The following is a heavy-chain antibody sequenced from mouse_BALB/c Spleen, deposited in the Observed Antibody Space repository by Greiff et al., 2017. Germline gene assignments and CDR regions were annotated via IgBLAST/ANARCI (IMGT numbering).Heavy chain of an antibody. V-gene: IGHV14-3*02. D-gene: IGHD2-3*01. J-gene: IGHJ3*01. CDR3: ASYNGYSAWFAY. CDR1: GFNIKDSY. Sequence: VQLKQSGAELVKPGASVKLSCTASGFNIKDSYMHWVKQRPEQGLEWIGRIDPANGNTKYDPKFQGKATITADTSSNTAYLQLSSLTSEATAVYYCASYNGYSAWFAYWGQGTLVTVSA. CDR2: IDPANGNT.